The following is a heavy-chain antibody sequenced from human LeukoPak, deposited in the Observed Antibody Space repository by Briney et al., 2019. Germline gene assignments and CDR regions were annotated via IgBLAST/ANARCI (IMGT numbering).Heavy chain of an antibody. D-gene: IGHD3-10*01. V-gene: IGHV1-24*01. CDR1: GYTLTELS. Sequence: ASVTVSCKVSGYTLTELSMHWVRQAPGKGLEWMGGCDPEDGETVYAQKFQGRLSISEDTSTDTGYMELSSLRSEDTAVYYCAIISRGGHFDYWGQGALVTVSS. CDR2: CDPEDGET. J-gene: IGHJ4*02. CDR3: AIISRGGHFDY.